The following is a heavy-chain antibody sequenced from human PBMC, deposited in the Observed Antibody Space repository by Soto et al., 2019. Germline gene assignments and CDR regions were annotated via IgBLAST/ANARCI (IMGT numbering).Heavy chain of an antibody. J-gene: IGHJ4*02. Sequence: GESLRLSYAASGFSFSSYAMSWVRQAPPQGLEWVSSISTRGGRTYYADSVKGRFSISIDNSANAVSLDMDNLRAEDTGIYSCAKEFYYDASGQHSDLYFDSWGQGP. CDR1: GFSFSSYA. V-gene: IGHV3-23*01. CDR2: ISTRGGRT. CDR3: AKEFYYDASGQHSDLYFDS. D-gene: IGHD3-22*01.